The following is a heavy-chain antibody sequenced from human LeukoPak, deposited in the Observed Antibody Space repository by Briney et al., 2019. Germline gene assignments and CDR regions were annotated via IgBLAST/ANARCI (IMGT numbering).Heavy chain of an antibody. V-gene: IGHV3-48*04. D-gene: IGHD3-16*01. CDR3: ARLGEKADFDY. Sequence: PGGSLRLSCAASGFTFSSYSMNWVRQAPGKGLEWVSYISSSGSTIYYADSVKGRFTFSRDNAKNSLYLQINSLRAEDTAVYYCARLGEKADFDYWGQGTLVTVSS. CDR2: ISSSGSTI. J-gene: IGHJ4*02. CDR1: GFTFSSYS.